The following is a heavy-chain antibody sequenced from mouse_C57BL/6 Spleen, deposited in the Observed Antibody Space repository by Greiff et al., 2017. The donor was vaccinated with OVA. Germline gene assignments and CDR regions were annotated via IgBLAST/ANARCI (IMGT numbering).Heavy chain of an antibody. CDR3: ARGHYGSSYGGFAY. CDR1: GYAFTNYL. D-gene: IGHD1-1*01. V-gene: IGHV1-54*01. J-gene: IGHJ3*01. Sequence: VQLQQSGAELVRPGPSVKVSCKASGYAFTNYLIEWVKQRPGQGLEWIGVINPGSGGTNYNEKFKGKATLTADKSSSTAYMQLSSLTSEDSAVYFCARGHYGSSYGGFAYWGQGTLVTVSA. CDR2: INPGSGGT.